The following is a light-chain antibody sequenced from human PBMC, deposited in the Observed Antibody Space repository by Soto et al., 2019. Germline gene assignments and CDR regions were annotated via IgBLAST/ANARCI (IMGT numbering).Light chain of an antibody. CDR3: QPSYSTPYT. V-gene: IGKV1-39*01. CDR1: QSISSY. Sequence: DIQMTQSPSSRSASVGDRVTITCRASQSISSYLNWYQQKPGKAPKLLIYAASSLQSGVPSRFSGSGSGTDFTLTISSLQPEDFATYYCQPSYSTPYTFGQGTKLEIK. CDR2: AAS. J-gene: IGKJ2*01.